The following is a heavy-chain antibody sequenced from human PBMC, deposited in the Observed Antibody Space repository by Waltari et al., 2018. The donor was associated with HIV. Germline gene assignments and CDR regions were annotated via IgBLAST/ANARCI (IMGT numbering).Heavy chain of an antibody. Sequence: TFTSYGISWVRQAPGQGLEWMGWISAYNGNTNYAQKLQGRVTMTTDTSTSTAYMELRSLRSDDTAVYYCARDVSSSWTGDWFDPWGQGTLVTVSS. D-gene: IGHD6-13*01. CDR3: ARDVSSSWTGDWFDP. V-gene: IGHV1-18*01. J-gene: IGHJ5*02. CDR2: ISAYNGNT. CDR1: TFTSYG.